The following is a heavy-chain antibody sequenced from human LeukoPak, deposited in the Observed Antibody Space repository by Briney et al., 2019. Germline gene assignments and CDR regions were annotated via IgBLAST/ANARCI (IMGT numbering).Heavy chain of an antibody. V-gene: IGHV4-59*11. J-gene: IGHJ3*02. Sequence: SETLSLTCAVSTDSFGSHYWSWIRQPPGKGLEWIGYISYIGSTNYNPSLKSRVTISIDTSKNQFPLKLRSVTAADTAVYFCARDLITVTKGFDIWGQGTMVSVSS. CDR3: ARDLITVTKGFDI. D-gene: IGHD4-17*01. CDR1: TDSFGSHY. CDR2: ISYIGST.